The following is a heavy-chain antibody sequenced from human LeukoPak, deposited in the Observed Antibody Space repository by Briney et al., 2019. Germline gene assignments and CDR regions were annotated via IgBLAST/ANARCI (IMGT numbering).Heavy chain of an antibody. D-gene: IGHD3-10*01. V-gene: IGHV3-30*03. CDR1: GFTFSSYS. CDR3: ARDSLGGSGSYYDSRLLYYYYYGMDV. CDR2: ISYDGSNK. Sequence: GGSLRLSCAASGFTFSSYSMNWVRQAPGKGLEWVAVISYDGSNKYYADSVKGRFTISRDNSKNTLYLQMNSLRAEDTAVYYCARDSLGGSGSYYDSRLLYYYYYGMDVWGQGTTVTVSS. J-gene: IGHJ6*02.